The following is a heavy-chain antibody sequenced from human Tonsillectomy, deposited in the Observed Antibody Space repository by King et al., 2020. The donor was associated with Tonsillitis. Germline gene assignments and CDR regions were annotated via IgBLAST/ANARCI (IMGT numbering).Heavy chain of an antibody. CDR2: ISSSSSYI. CDR3: ARDHGYNWFDP. D-gene: IGHD2-2*03. V-gene: IGHV3-21*01. J-gene: IGHJ5*02. CDR1: GFTFSSYS. Sequence: VQLVESGGGLVKPGGSLRLSCAASGFTFSSYSMNWVRQAPGKGLEWVSSISSSSSYIYYADSVKGRFTISRANATNSLYLQMNSLRAEDTAVYYCARDHGYNWFDPLGQGTLVTVSS.